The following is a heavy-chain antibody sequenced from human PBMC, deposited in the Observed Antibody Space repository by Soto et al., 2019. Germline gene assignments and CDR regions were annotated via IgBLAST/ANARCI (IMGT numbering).Heavy chain of an antibody. Sequence: QVQLVESGGGVVQPGMSLRLSCAASGFTFSSYGMHWVRQAPGKGLEWVAVISYDGSNKYYADSVKGRFTISRDNSKNTLYLQMNSLRAEDTAVYYCAKVSGGSYNDAFDIWGQGTMVTVSS. CDR2: ISYDGSNK. V-gene: IGHV3-30*18. D-gene: IGHD2-15*01. CDR1: GFTFSSYG. J-gene: IGHJ3*02. CDR3: AKVSGGSYNDAFDI.